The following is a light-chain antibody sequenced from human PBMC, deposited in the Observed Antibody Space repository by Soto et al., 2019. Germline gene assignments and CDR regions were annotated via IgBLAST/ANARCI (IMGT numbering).Light chain of an antibody. V-gene: IGKV3-15*01. CDR3: QQYNNLPRT. CDR1: QSVSSN. Sequence: ETVMTHSPATLSVSPGEGATLSCRASQSVSSNLVWYQHKPGQAPRLLICGASTRATDIPARFSGSGSRTEFTLTISSLQSEDYAVYYCQQYNNLPRTFGGGTKVDIK. J-gene: IGKJ4*01. CDR2: GAS.